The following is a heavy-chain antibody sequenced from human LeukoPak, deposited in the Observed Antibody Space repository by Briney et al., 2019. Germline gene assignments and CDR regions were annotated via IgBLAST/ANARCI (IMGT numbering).Heavy chain of an antibody. Sequence: ASVNVSCKASGYTFTSYDINWVRQATGQGLEWMGWMNPNSGNTGYAQKFQGRVTMTRNTSISTAYMELSSLRSEDTAVYYCARGYDYVWGSYRSNWFDPWGQGTLVTVSS. D-gene: IGHD3-16*02. V-gene: IGHV1-8*01. J-gene: IGHJ5*02. CDR1: GYTFTSYD. CDR3: ARGYDYVWGSYRSNWFDP. CDR2: MNPNSGNT.